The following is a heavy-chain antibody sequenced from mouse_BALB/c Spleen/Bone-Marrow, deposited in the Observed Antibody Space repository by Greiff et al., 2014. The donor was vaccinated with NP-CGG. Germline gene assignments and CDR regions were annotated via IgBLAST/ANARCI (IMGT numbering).Heavy chain of an antibody. CDR3: TRSRRAMDH. CDR2: INPSNGGT. V-gene: IGHV1S81*02. J-gene: IGHJ4*01. D-gene: IGHD2-12*01. Sequence: QVQLKESGAELVKPGASVELSCKASGYTFTSYYMCWVKQRPGQGLEWIGEINPSNGGTNFNEKFKSKATLTVDKSSSTAYMSLSSLTSEGSAVYYCTRSRRAMDHWGQGTSVTVSS. CDR1: GYTFTSYY.